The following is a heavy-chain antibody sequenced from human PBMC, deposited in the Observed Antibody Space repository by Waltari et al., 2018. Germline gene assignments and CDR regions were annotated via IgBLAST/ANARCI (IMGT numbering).Heavy chain of an antibody. Sequence: QAQLVESGGGAVQPGRSLRLSWAASGFSFHSFALHWVRQAPGKGPEWLAVISYDGSKKVYAESGKGRFTISRDNSKNVVYLQVDSLRPEDTAVYYCARDGYSGHLDPWGQGTRGTVS. CDR3: ARDGYSGHLDP. CDR2: ISYDGSKK. V-gene: IGHV3-30*07. J-gene: IGHJ5*02. D-gene: IGHD5-12*01. CDR1: GFSFHSFA.